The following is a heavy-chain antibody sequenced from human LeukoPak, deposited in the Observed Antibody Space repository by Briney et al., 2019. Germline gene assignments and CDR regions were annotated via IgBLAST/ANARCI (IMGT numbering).Heavy chain of an antibody. J-gene: IGHJ4*02. D-gene: IGHD3-22*01. V-gene: IGHV3-48*03. CDR1: GFTFSSYE. CDR3: AREDDSSGYFLDY. CDR2: ISSSGSSI. Sequence: GGSLRLSCAASGFTFSSYEMNWVRQAPGKGLEWISYISSSGSSIQHADSVKGRFTISRDNAKNSLYLQMNSLRAEDTAVYYCAREDDSSGYFLDYWGQGTLVTVSS.